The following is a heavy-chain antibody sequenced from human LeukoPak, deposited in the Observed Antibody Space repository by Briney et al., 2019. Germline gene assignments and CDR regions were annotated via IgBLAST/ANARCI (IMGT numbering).Heavy chain of an antibody. V-gene: IGHV1-2*06. D-gene: IGHD2-21*01. CDR3: VRDLIYQLLLGWFDP. CDR2: INPNNGAT. CDR1: GYTFTGYD. J-gene: IGHJ5*02. Sequence: ASVKVSCKASGYTFTGYDIHWVRQAPGQGLEWMGRINPNNGATNYAQKFQGRVTVTRDTSISIVYMELRRLRSDDTAVYYCVRDLIYQLLLGWFDPWGQGSLVTVSS.